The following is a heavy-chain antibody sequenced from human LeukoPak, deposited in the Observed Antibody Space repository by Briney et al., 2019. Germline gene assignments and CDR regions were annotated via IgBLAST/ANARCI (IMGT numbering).Heavy chain of an antibody. CDR1: GFTFSSYV. Sequence: GGSLRLSCAASGFTFSSYVMNWVRQAPGNGLEWVSYISSSGSTIYYADSVKGRFTISRDNAKNSLYLQMNSLRAEDTAVYYCARTVPDHDAFDIWGQGTMVTVSS. V-gene: IGHV3-48*03. CDR2: ISSSGSTI. CDR3: ARTVPDHDAFDI. D-gene: IGHD4-11*01. J-gene: IGHJ3*02.